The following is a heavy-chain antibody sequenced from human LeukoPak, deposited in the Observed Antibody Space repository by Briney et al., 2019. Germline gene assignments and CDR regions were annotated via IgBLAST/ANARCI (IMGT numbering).Heavy chain of an antibody. CDR1: GFTFTNYP. V-gene: IGHV3-30-3*01. J-gene: IGHJ2*01. CDR2: MSYDGNNK. D-gene: IGHD3-10*01. CDR3: ARASGSGSLPGYFDL. Sequence: GGSLRLSFTASGFTFTNYPIHWVRQAPGKGLEWVAVMSYDGNNKYYADSVKGRFTISRDSSKNTLYLQMNSLRVEDTAVYYCARASGSGSLPGYFDLWGRGTLVTVSS.